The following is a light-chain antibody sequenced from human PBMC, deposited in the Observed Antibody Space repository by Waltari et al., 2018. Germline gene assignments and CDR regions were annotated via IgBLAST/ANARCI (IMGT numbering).Light chain of an antibody. CDR2: GVC. Sequence: DIQMTQSPSTLSASVGDRVPITCRASQRITNRLAWYQQKPGMAPKLLIYGVCTSESGVPSSCSGSGTGAEFTLTISSLQPDDFATYYCQYYNNYELTFGGGTKVEIK. J-gene: IGKJ4*01. V-gene: IGKV1-5*03. CDR3: QYYNNYELT. CDR1: QRITNR.